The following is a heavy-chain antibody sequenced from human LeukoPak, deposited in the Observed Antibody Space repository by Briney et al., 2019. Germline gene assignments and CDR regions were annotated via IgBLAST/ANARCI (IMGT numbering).Heavy chain of an antibody. CDR3: ARDSDSGYGPFAS. J-gene: IGHJ4*02. V-gene: IGHV3-53*01. CDR2: IHSGGTT. CDR1: GFTVSNNY. D-gene: IGHD5-12*01. Sequence: GGSLRLSCAASGFTVSNNYTSWVRQAPGKGLEWVSVIHSGGTTNYADSVQGRFTISRDNSKTTVYLHMNSLRAEDTAVYYCARDSDSGYGPFASWGQGTLVTVSS.